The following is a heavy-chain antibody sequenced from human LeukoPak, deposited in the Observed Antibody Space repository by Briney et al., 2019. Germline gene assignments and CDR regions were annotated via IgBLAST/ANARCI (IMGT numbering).Heavy chain of an antibody. D-gene: IGHD2-21*01. CDR3: ARVDWLANHYYYMDV. Sequence: SETLSLTCTVSGYSISTGYYWGWIRQPPGKGLEWIGSIYHSGSTYYNPSLKSRVTISVDTSENQFSLKLSSVIAADTAVYYCARVDWLANHYYYMDVWGKGTTVTVSS. CDR2: IYHSGST. J-gene: IGHJ6*03. V-gene: IGHV4-38-2*02. CDR1: GYSISTGYY.